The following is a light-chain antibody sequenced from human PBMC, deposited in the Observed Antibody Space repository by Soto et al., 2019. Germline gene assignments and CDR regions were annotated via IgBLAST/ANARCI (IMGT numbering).Light chain of an antibody. V-gene: IGKV3-20*01. Sequence: EIVLTQSPGTLSLSPGERATLSCRASQSVSSNNLAWYQQRPGQAPRLLIYGASSRATGIPDRFSGSGSGTDFTLTISRLEPEDFAVYYCQHYRSAPFTFGPGTKVDIK. J-gene: IGKJ3*01. CDR1: QSVSSNN. CDR2: GAS. CDR3: QHYRSAPFT.